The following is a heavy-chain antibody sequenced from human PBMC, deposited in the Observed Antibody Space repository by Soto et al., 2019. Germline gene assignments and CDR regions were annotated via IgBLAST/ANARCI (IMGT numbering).Heavy chain of an antibody. J-gene: IGHJ4*02. CDR3: AKGRGGSGSLTPRVDF. CDR2: ISGGGDTT. V-gene: IGHV3-23*01. CDR1: GFTFNNYA. D-gene: IGHD3-10*01. Sequence: EVQLLESGGGLVQPGGSLSLSCAASGFTFNNYAMTWVRQAPGKGLEWVSAISGGGDTTSYADSVKGGFTVSRDGSKNTLDLQMSSLRAEDTVLYYCAKGRGGSGSLTPRVDFWGQGTLVTVSS.